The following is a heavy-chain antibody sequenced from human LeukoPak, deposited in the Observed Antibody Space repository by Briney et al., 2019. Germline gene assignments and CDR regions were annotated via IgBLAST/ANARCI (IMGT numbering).Heavy chain of an antibody. CDR2: FDALDDET. J-gene: IGHJ4*02. D-gene: IGHD6-19*01. CDR3: ATDGSSAWYEDY. V-gene: IGHV1-24*01. Sequence: ASVKVSCKVSGDTLPELSIHWVRQAPGKGLEWMGVFDALDDETIHAQKFRGRVTMIVDTSTNTAHMELSSLRSEDTAVYYCATDGSSAWYEDYWGQGTLVTVSS. CDR1: GDTLPELS.